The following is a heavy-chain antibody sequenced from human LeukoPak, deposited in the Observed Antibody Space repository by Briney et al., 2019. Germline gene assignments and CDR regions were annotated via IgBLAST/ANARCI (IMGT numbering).Heavy chain of an antibody. CDR1: VGTFSSYA. Sequence: GASVKISCKASVGTFSSYAISWVRQAPGQGLEWMGGIIPIFGTANYAQKFQGRVTITADESTSTAYMELSSLRSEDTAVYYCAREGYYYDSSGYGTFGYWGQGTLVTVSS. CDR2: IIPIFGTA. D-gene: IGHD3-22*01. CDR3: AREGYYYDSSGYGTFGY. J-gene: IGHJ4*02. V-gene: IGHV1-69*13.